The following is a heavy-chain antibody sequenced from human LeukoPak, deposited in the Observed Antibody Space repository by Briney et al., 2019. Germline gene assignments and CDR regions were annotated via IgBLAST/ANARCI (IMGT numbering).Heavy chain of an antibody. J-gene: IGHJ4*02. CDR1: GFTFSSYG. Sequence: PGGSLRLSCAASGFTFSSYGMHWVRQAPGKGLEWVAVIWYDGSNKYYADSVKGRFTISRVNSKNTLYLQMSSLRAEDTAVYYCARDFSSYDILTGHLDYWGQGTLVTVSS. CDR3: ARDFSSYDILTGHLDY. CDR2: IWYDGSNK. V-gene: IGHV3-33*01. D-gene: IGHD3-9*01.